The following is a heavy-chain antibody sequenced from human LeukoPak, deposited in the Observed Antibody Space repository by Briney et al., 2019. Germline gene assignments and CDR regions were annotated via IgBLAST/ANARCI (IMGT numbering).Heavy chain of an antibody. CDR1: GGSFSGYY. CDR3: AREPDGYGYPSFDY. J-gene: IGHJ4*02. V-gene: IGHV4-34*01. Sequence: ASETLSLTCAVYGGSFSGYYWSWIRQPPGKGLEWIGEINHSGSTNYNPSLKSRVTISVDTSKNQFSLKLSSVTAADTAVYYCAREPDGYGYPSFDYWGQGTLVTVSS. CDR2: INHSGST. D-gene: IGHD5-18*01.